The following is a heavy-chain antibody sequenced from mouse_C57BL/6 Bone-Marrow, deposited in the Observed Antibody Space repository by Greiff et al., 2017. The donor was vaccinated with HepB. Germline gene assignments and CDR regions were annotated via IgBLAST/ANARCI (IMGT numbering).Heavy chain of an antibody. J-gene: IGHJ1*03. Sequence: QVQLQQPGAELVRPGSSVKLSCKASGYTFTSYWMHWVKQRPIQGLEWIGNIDPSDSETHYNQKFKDKATLTVDKSSSTAYMQLSSLTSEESAVYYCAREGVYSNYVWYFDVWGTGTTVTVSS. CDR3: AREGVYSNYVWYFDV. D-gene: IGHD2-5*01. CDR2: IDPSDSET. CDR1: GYTFTSYW. V-gene: IGHV1-52*01.